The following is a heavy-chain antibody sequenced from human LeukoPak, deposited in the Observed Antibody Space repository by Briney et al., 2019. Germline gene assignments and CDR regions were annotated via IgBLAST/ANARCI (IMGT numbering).Heavy chain of an antibody. CDR3: ARIPSRVLLRNCFDY. D-gene: IGHD3-10*01. CDR2: IYHSGST. CDR1: GYSIRSDYY. V-gene: IGHV4-38-2*02. J-gene: IGHJ4*02. Sequence: SETLSLTCTVSGYSIRSDYYWGWIRQPPGKGLEWIGSIYHSGSTYYNPSLKSRVTISVDTSKNQFSLKLSSVTAADTAVYYCARIPSRVLLRNCFDYWGQGTLVTVSS.